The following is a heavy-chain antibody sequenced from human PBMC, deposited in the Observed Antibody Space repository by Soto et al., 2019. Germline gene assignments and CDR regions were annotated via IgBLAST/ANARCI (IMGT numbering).Heavy chain of an antibody. CDR1: GFTFSSYA. Sequence: QTEGSLRLSCAASGFTFSSYAMSWVRQAPGKGLEWVSGISGSGGGTNYADSVKGRFTISRDNSKNTLYLQMNSLRAEDTAVYYCAKPSRRYTSGPETSDYWGQGTLVTVSS. J-gene: IGHJ4*02. CDR2: ISGSGGGT. V-gene: IGHV3-23*01. CDR3: AKPSRRYTSGPETSDY. D-gene: IGHD6-19*01.